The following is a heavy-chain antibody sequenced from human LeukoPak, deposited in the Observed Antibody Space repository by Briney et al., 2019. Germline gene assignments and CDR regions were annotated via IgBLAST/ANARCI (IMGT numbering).Heavy chain of an antibody. D-gene: IGHD1-1*01. J-gene: IGHJ4*02. CDR3: ARHLSGTTMAHYFDH. CDR1: GYSISSGYY. V-gene: IGHV4-38-2*02. Sequence: SETLPLTCTVFGYSISSGYYWGWIRQSPGKGLEWIASIYSSGNTYYNPSLQSRVSVSVDTSKNQFSVRLSSLTAADTAVYYCARHLSGTTMAHYFDHWGQGTVVTVSS. CDR2: IYSSGNT.